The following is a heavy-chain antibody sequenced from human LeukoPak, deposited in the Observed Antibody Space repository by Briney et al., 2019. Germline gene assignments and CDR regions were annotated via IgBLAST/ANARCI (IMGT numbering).Heavy chain of an antibody. J-gene: IGHJ6*03. D-gene: IGHD1-26*01. CDR3: ARVSSGSYFGYYYYYMAV. CDR2: INSDGSST. CDR1: GFTFSNYW. Sequence: GGSLRLSCAASGFTFSNYWMHWVRQAPGKGLVWVSRINSDGSSTSYADSVKGRFTISRDNAKNTLYLQMNSLRAEDTAVYYCARVSSGSYFGYYYYYMAVWGKGTTLTVSS. V-gene: IGHV3-74*01.